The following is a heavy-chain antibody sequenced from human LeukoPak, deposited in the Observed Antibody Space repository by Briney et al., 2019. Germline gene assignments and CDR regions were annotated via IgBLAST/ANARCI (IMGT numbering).Heavy chain of an antibody. J-gene: IGHJ4*02. CDR3: ASGLRYFDLYY. Sequence: PSETLSLTCTVSGGSISSGSYYWSWFRQPAGKGLEWIGRIYTSGSTNYNPSLKSRVTISVDTSKNQFSLKLSSVTAADTAVYYCASGLRYFDLYYWGQGTLVTVSS. CDR1: GGSISSGSYY. D-gene: IGHD3-9*01. V-gene: IGHV4-61*02. CDR2: IYTSGST.